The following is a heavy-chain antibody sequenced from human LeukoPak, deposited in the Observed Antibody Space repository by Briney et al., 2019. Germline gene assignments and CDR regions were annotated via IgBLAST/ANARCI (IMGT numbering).Heavy chain of an antibody. CDR1: GFTFSSYS. V-gene: IGHV3-21*01. CDR3: ARDRSSSSIGY. Sequence: PGGSLRLSCAASGFTFSSYSMNWVRQAPGKGLEWVSSISSSSSSYIYYADSVKGRFTISRDNAKNSLYLQMNSLRAEDTAVYYCARDRSSSSIGYWGQGTLVSVSS. J-gene: IGHJ4*02. CDR2: ISSSSSSYI. D-gene: IGHD6-6*01.